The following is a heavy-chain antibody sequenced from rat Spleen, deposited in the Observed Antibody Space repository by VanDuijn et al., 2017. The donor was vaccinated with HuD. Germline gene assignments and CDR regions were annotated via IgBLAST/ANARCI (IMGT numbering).Heavy chain of an antibody. J-gene: IGHJ2*01. V-gene: IGHV5-20*01. CDR3: TTALITTVVTDCY. D-gene: IGHD1-1*01. CDR2: ISTRGGST. CDR1: GFTFSSFP. Sequence: EVQLVESGGGLVQPGRSLKLSCAASGFTFSSFPMAWVRQTPTKGLEWVATISTRGGSTYYRDSVKGRFTISRDNAKSSLYLQMDSLRSEDTATYYCTTALITTVVTDCYWGQGVMVTVSS.